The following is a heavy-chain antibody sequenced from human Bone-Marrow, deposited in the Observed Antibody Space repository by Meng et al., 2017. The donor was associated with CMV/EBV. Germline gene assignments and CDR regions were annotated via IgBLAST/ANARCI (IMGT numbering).Heavy chain of an antibody. V-gene: IGHV3-21*01. D-gene: IGHD3-16*01. CDR3: ARVGSSNLDY. Sequence: GESLKISCAASGFTFSSYWMSWVRQAPGKGLEWVSFISSSSSYIYYADSMKGRFTISRDNAKNSVSLLMNSLRAEDTAVYYCARVGSSNLDYWGQGTLVTVSS. J-gene: IGHJ4*02. CDR2: ISSSSSYI. CDR1: GFTFSSYW.